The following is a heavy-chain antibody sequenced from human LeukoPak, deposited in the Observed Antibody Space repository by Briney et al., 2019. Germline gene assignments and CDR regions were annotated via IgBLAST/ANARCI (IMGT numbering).Heavy chain of an antibody. V-gene: IGHV4-59*01. D-gene: IGHD1-26*01. CDR1: GGSISSYY. CDR3: ARDVGATPGYFDY. J-gene: IGHJ4*02. CDR2: MYYSGST. Sequence: PSETPSLTCTVSGGSISSYYWSWIRQPPGKGLEWIGYMYYSGSTNYNPSTNYNPSLKSRVTISVDTSKNQFSLKLSSVTAADTAVYYCARDVGATPGYFDYWGQGTLVTVSS.